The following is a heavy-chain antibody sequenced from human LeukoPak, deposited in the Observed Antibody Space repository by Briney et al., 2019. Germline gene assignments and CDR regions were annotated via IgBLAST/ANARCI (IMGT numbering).Heavy chain of an antibody. Sequence: SETLSLTCTVSGGSISSYYWNWIRQPPGKGLEWIGYIYYSGSTNYNPSLKSRVTISVDTSKNQFSLKLSSVTAADTAVYYCARHVHVVLTRGWFDPWGQGTLVTVSS. J-gene: IGHJ5*02. CDR1: GGSISSYY. CDR2: IYYSGST. D-gene: IGHD2-8*01. CDR3: ARHVHVVLTRGWFDP. V-gene: IGHV4-59*08.